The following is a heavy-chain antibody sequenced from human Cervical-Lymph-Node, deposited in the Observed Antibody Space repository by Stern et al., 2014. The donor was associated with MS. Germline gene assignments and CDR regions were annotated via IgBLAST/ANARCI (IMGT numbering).Heavy chain of an antibody. V-gene: IGHV1-69*01. CDR1: GGTFNSHA. J-gene: IGHJ6*02. CDR3: ARDWYSYGSAYYYGLDV. Sequence: VQLVQSGAEVKKPGSSVKVSCKASGGTFNSHAISWVRPAPGQGLEWMGGIITSYGTTNYAEKFQGRVTITADESTSTAYMELRSLRSEDTAVYYCARDWYSYGSAYYYGLDVWGQGTALTVSS. D-gene: IGHD5-18*01. CDR2: IITSYGTT.